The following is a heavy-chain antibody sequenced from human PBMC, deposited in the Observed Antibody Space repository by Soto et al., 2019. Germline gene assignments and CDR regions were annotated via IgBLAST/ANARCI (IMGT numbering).Heavy chain of an antibody. J-gene: IGHJ4*01. Sequence: QVQLKESGPGLVKPSETLSLTCTVSGGSMTSYYWSWIRQPPGKGLEWIGYIHNSGSTSYNPSLQSRVTISADVSKNQFSLDLRSVTAADTAVYYCARRWSGTDYCGHGTLVTVSS. CDR2: IHNSGST. CDR1: GGSMTSYY. CDR3: ARRWSGTDY. V-gene: IGHV4-59*01. D-gene: IGHD3-10*01.